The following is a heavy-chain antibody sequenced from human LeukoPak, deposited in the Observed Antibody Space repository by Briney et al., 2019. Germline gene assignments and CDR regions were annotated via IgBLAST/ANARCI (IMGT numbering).Heavy chain of an antibody. V-gene: IGHV1-18*01. CDR3: ARDLARIIPAATTFDC. J-gene: IGHJ4*02. D-gene: IGHD2-2*01. Sequence: ASVKVSCKASGYTFTSYGISWVRQAPGQGLEWMGWISAYNGNTNYTQKLQGRVTMTTDTSTSTAYMELRSLRSDDTAVYYCARDLARIIPAATTFDCWGQGTLVTVSS. CDR2: ISAYNGNT. CDR1: GYTFTSYG.